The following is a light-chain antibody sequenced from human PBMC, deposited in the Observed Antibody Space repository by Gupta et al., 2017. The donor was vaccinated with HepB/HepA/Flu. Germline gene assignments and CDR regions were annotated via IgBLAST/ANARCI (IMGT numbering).Light chain of an antibody. V-gene: IGLV2-14*01. Sequence: QSALTQPASVSGSPGQPITISCTGTSSDVGGHDYVSWYQQHPGKAPRLIIYDVTNRPSGVSSRFSGSKSGNTASLTISGLQAEDEADYYCTSYTSYKSWVFGGGTKVNVL. CDR2: DVT. J-gene: IGLJ3*02. CDR3: TSYTSYKSWV. CDR1: SSDVGGHDY.